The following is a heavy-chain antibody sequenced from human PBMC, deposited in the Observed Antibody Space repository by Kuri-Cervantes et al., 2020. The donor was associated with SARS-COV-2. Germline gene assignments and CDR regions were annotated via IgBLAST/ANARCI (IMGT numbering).Heavy chain of an antibody. V-gene: IGHV3-49*03. Sequence: GESLKISCTTSAFTFDDYALAWFRQAPGKGLEWVGFIGSKAYGETTEYAASVKGRFSISRDDSESIAYLQMNSLKTEDTAVYYCSRNFWAGYWPFDYWGQGTLVTVSS. D-gene: IGHD3/OR15-3a*01. CDR3: SRNFWAGYWPFDY. CDR1: AFTFDDYA. J-gene: IGHJ4*02. CDR2: IGSKAYGETT.